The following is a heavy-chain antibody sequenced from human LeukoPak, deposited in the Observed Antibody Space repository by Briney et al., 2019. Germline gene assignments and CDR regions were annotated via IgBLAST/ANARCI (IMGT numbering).Heavy chain of an antibody. CDR1: GGSFSGYY. Sequence: SETLSLTCAVYGGSFSGYYWSWIRQPPGKGLEWIGEINHSGSTNYNPSLKSRVTISVDTSKNQFSLKLGSVTAADTAVYYCAHDRYYYGMDVWGQGTTVTVSS. J-gene: IGHJ6*02. CDR3: AHDRYYYGMDV. CDR2: INHSGST. D-gene: IGHD3-16*01. V-gene: IGHV4-34*01.